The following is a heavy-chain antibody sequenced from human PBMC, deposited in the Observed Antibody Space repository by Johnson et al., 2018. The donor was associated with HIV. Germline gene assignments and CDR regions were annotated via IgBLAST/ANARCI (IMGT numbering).Heavy chain of an antibody. CDR2: IRYDGSNK. D-gene: IGHD2-21*01. J-gene: IGHJ3*02. Sequence: QVQLVESGGGVVQPGRSLRLSCAASGFTFRSYGMHWVRQAPGKGLEWVAFIRYDGSNKYYADSVKGRFTISRDNSKNSLYLQMNSLRAEDTAVYYCARDWVIGDAFDIWGQGTMVTVSS. CDR3: ARDWVIGDAFDI. CDR1: GFTFRSYG. V-gene: IGHV3-33*01.